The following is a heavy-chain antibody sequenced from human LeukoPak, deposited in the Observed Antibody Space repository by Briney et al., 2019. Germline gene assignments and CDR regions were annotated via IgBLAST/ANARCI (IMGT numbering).Heavy chain of an antibody. V-gene: IGHV1-2*06. CDR3: ARDTAMDPSFDY. CDR2: INPNSGGT. D-gene: IGHD5-18*01. J-gene: IGHJ4*02. Sequence: ASVKVSCKASGYTFTGYYMHWVRQAPGQGLEWMGRINPNSGGTNYAQKFQGRVTMTRDTSISTAYMELSSLRSEDTAVYYCARDTAMDPSFDYWGQGTLVTVSS. CDR1: GYTFTGYY.